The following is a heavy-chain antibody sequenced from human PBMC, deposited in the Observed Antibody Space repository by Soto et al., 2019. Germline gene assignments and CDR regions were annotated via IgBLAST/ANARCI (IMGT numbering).Heavy chain of an antibody. D-gene: IGHD3-22*01. CDR3: ARPPFHYYDSSGYPWFDP. Sequence: ASVKVSCKASGYTFTGYYIHWVRQAPGQGLEWMGWINPNSGGTNYAQKFQGRVTMTRDTSISTAYMELSRLRSDDTAVYYCARPPFHYYDSSGYPWFDPWGQGTLVTVSS. CDR2: INPNSGGT. V-gene: IGHV1-2*02. J-gene: IGHJ5*02. CDR1: GYTFTGYY.